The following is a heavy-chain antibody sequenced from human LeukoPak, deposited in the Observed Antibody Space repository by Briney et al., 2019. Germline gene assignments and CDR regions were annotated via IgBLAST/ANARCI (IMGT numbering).Heavy chain of an antibody. V-gene: IGHV3-20*04. CDR1: GFTFDDYG. D-gene: IGHD2-2*01. Sequence: PGGSLRLSCAASGFTFDDYGMSWVRQAPGKGLECVSGINWNGGSTGYADSVKGRFTISRDNAKNSLYLQMNSLRAEDTALYYCASWDIVVVPAAKNAFDIWGQGTMVTVSS. CDR3: ASWDIVVVPAAKNAFDI. J-gene: IGHJ3*02. CDR2: INWNGGST.